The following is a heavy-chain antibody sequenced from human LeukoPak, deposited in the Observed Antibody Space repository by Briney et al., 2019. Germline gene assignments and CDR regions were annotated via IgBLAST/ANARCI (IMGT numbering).Heavy chain of an antibody. V-gene: IGHV3-23*01. D-gene: IGHD1-26*01. J-gene: IGHJ4*02. CDR2: ISDSGDNT. CDR1: GFTFSNYP. Sequence: GGSLRLSCAASGFTFSNYPMSWVRQAPGKGLEWVSGISDSGDNTYYADSVKGRFTISRDNSKNTLYLQMNSLRAEDTAVHYCAKDQWELLPNYFHYWGQGTLVTVSS. CDR3: AKDQWELLPNYFHY.